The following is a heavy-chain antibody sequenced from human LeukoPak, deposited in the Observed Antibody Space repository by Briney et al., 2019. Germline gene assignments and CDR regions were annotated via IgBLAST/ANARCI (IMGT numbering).Heavy chain of an antibody. D-gene: IGHD3/OR15-3a*01. CDR1: GGSISSYY. V-gene: IGHV4-59*01. J-gene: IGHJ6*02. Sequence: SETLSLTCTVSGGSISSYYWSWIRQPPGKGLEWIGYIYYSGSTNYNPSLKSRVTISVDTSKNQFSLKLSSVTAADTAVYYCARGRGKDWNYYYYGMDVWGQGTTVTVSS. CDR2: IYYSGST. CDR3: ARGRGKDWNYYYYGMDV.